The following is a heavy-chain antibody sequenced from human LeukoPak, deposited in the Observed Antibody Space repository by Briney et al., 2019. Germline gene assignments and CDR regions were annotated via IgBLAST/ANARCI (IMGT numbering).Heavy chain of an antibody. J-gene: IGHJ4*02. Sequence: ASVKVSCNASGFTLTGYYIHWVRQAPGQGLEWMGWINPNSGGTNYAQKFQGRVTMTRDTSISTAYMELSRLRSDDTAVYYCAREWMTYYYDSSGYSPCDYWGQGTLVTVSP. V-gene: IGHV1-2*02. CDR2: INPNSGGT. CDR3: AREWMTYYYDSSGYSPCDY. D-gene: IGHD3-22*01. CDR1: GFTLTGYY.